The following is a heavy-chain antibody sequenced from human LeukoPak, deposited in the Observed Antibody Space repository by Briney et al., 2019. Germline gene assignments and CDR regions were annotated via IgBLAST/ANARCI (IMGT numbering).Heavy chain of an antibody. CDR3: ARDSWGIVVVPAALDY. CDR1: GFTFSSYS. V-gene: IGHV3-21*01. D-gene: IGHD2-2*01. Sequence: GGSLRLSCAASGFTFSSYSMNWVRQAPGKGLEWVSSISSSTSYIYYAYSVKGRFTISRDNAKNSLYLQMNSLRAEDTAVYYCARDSWGIVVVPAALDYWGQGTLVTVSS. CDR2: ISSSTSYI. J-gene: IGHJ4*02.